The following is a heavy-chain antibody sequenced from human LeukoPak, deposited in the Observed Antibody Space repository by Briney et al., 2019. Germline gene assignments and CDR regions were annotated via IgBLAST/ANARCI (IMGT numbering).Heavy chain of an antibody. D-gene: IGHD3-16*02. CDR2: IRYDGTNK. J-gene: IGHJ6*02. CDR3: AKERRPYDYVWGSYRLIYYYNGMDV. V-gene: IGHV3-30*02. Sequence: PGGSLRLSCAASGFTFSNYGIHWVHQAPGKGLEWVAFIRYDGTNKYYADSVKGRFTISRDNSKNTLYLQMNSLRAEDTAVYYCAKERRPYDYVWGSYRLIYYYNGMDVWGQGTTVTVSS. CDR1: GFTFSNYG.